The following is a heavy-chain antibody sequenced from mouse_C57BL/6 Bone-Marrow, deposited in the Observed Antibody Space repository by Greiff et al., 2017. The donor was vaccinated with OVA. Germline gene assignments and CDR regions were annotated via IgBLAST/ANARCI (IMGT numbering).Heavy chain of an antibody. V-gene: IGHV1-85*01. CDR2: IYPRDGST. J-gene: IGHJ3*01. CDR3: ASGGWLLRAWLAY. Sequence: VQLQQSGPELVKPGASVKLSCKASGYTFTSYDINWVKQRPGQGLEWIGRIYPRDGSTKYNEKFKGKATLTVDTSSSTAYMELHSLTSEDSAVYFSASGGWLLRAWLAYWGQGTLVTVSA. D-gene: IGHD2-3*01. CDR1: GYTFTSYD.